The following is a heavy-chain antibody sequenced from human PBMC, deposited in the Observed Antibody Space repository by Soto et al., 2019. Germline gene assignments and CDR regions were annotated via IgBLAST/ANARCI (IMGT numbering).Heavy chain of an antibody. V-gene: IGHV4-34*01. D-gene: IGHD3-9*01. CDR3: ARGPYYDILTGYSGALDI. CDR2: INHRGSA. J-gene: IGHJ3*02. Sequence: SETLSLTCAVYVGGFSGYAWSWIRQAPGKGLEWIGEINHRGSANYSPSLKSRVTISVDTSKNQFSLKLSSVTAADTAVYYCARGPYYDILTGYSGALDIWDQGTMVT. CDR1: VGGFSGYA.